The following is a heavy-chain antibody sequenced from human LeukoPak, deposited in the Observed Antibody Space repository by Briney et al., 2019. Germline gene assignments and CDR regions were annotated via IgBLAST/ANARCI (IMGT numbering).Heavy chain of an antibody. J-gene: IGHJ4*02. CDR1: GFTFSSYV. CDR3: AKDSYCSGGSCYWFDY. D-gene: IGHD2-15*01. V-gene: IGHV3-23*01. CDR2: SSGRGNST. Sequence: PGGSLRLSCAASGFTFSSYVMSWVRQAPGKGLEWVSGSSGRGNSTYYADSVKGRFTISRDISKNTLYLQMNNLRVEDTAVYYCAKDSYCSGGSCYWFDYWGQGTLVTVSS.